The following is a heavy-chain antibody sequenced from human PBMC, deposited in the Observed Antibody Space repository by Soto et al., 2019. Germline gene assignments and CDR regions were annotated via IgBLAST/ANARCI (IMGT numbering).Heavy chain of an antibody. Sequence: PGGSLRLSCAASGFTFSSYSMNWVRQAPGKGLEWVSSISSSSSYIYYADSVKGRFTISRDNAKNSLYLQMNSLRAEDTAVYYCARDPSRFLEWLTVSWFDPWGQGTLVTVSS. CDR2: ISSSSSYI. D-gene: IGHD3-3*01. V-gene: IGHV3-21*01. CDR3: ARDPSRFLEWLTVSWFDP. CDR1: GFTFSSYS. J-gene: IGHJ5*02.